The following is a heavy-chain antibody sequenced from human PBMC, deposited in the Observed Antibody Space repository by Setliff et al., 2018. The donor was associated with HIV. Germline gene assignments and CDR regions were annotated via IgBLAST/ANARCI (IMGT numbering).Heavy chain of an antibody. CDR2: INHSGIS. Sequence: SETLSLTCAVYGGSFSDHYWSWIRQPPGKGLEWIGEINHSGISNFNPSLKSRVSIPIDTPRSQFSLKLSSATAADTAVYYCARGGGFWSGQLDYWGQGTLVTVSS. J-gene: IGHJ4*02. CDR1: GGSFSDHY. CDR3: ARGGGFWSGQLDY. D-gene: IGHD3-3*01. V-gene: IGHV4-34*01.